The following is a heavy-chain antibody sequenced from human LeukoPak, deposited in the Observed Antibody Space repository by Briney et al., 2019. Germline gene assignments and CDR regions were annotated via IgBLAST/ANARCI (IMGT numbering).Heavy chain of an antibody. J-gene: IGHJ4*02. Sequence: ASVKVSCKASGYTFTSYGISWVRQAPGQGLEWMGWISAYNGNTNYAQKLQGRVTMTTDTSTSTAYMELRSLRSDDTAVYYCASRYCSSTSCPMDYWGQGTLATVSS. CDR3: ASRYCSSTSCPMDY. V-gene: IGHV1-18*01. D-gene: IGHD2-2*01. CDR1: GYTFTSYG. CDR2: ISAYNGNT.